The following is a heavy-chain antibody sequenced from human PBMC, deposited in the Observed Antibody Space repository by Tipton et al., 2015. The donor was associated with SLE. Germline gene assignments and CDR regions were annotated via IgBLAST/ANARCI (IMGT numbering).Heavy chain of an antibody. V-gene: IGHV4-59*11. CDR1: GDSISSHY. CDR3: ARTGADCSGGSCYFYPYYMDV. CDR2: IFYSGKS. Sequence: PGLVKPSETLSLTCSVSGDSISSHYWTWIRQPPGKGLEWIGYIFYSGKSSYNPSLKSRVSISIDTSKNQFSLKLSSVTAADTAVYYCARTGADCSGGSCYFYPYYMDVWDKGTTVTVSS. J-gene: IGHJ6*03. D-gene: IGHD2-15*01.